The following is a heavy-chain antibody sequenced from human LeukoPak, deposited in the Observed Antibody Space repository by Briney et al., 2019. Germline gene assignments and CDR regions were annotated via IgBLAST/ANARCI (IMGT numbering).Heavy chain of an antibody. D-gene: IGHD6-13*01. V-gene: IGHV3-9*01. Sequence: PGGSLRLSCAASGFTFDDYAMHWVRQAPGKGLEWVSGISWNSGSIGYADSVKGRFTISRDNAKNSLYLQMNSLRGEDTAVYYCARDSRTAAGTFDYWGQGILVTVSS. CDR1: GFTFDDYA. CDR3: ARDSRTAAGTFDY. J-gene: IGHJ4*02. CDR2: ISWNSGSI.